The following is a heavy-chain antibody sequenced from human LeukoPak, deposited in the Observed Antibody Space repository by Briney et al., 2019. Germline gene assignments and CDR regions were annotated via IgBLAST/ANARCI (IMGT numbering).Heavy chain of an antibody. D-gene: IGHD3-3*01. CDR2: IYYSGST. J-gene: IGHJ6*03. V-gene: IGHV4-59*01. CDR1: GGSISSYY. Sequence: PSETLSLTCTVSGGSISSYYWSWIRQPPGKGLEWIGYIYYSGSTNYNPSLKSRVTISVDRSKNQLSLKLSSVTAADTAVYYCARGTYYDFWSGYPYSHHYYYMDVWGKGTTVTVSS. CDR3: ARGTYYDFWSGYPYSHHYYYMDV.